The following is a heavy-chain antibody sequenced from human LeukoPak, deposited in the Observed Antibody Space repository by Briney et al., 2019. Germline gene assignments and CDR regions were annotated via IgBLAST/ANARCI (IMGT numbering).Heavy chain of an antibody. D-gene: IGHD6-19*01. Sequence: GGSLRLSCAASGFTFSSYGMHWVRQAPGKGLEWVAVISYDGSNKYYADSVKGRFTISRDNSKSTLFLQMNSLRVEDTAVYYCAKRSRDSSGWFDYWGQGTLVIVSS. CDR1: GFTFSSYG. J-gene: IGHJ4*02. V-gene: IGHV3-30*18. CDR2: ISYDGSNK. CDR3: AKRSRDSSGWFDY.